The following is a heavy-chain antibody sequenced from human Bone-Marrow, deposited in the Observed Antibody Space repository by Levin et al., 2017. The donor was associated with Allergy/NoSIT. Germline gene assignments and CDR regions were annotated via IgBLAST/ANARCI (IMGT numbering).Heavy chain of an antibody. Sequence: SVKVSCKASGGTFSSYAISWVRQAPGQGLEWMGGIIPIFGTANYAQKFQGRVTITADESTSTAYMELSSLRSEDTAVYYCAREYVNSTVHPYGDYGGWWFDPWGQGTLVTVSS. CDR3: AREYVNSTVHPYGDYGGWWFDP. V-gene: IGHV1-69*13. D-gene: IGHD4-17*01. CDR1: GGTFSSYA. J-gene: IGHJ5*02. CDR2: IIPIFGTA.